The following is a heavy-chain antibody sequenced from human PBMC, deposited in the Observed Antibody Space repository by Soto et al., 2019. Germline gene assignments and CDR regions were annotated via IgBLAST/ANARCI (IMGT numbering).Heavy chain of an antibody. CDR1: GYTFTNYG. CDR2: INPNNGNT. D-gene: IGHD2-15*01. V-gene: IGHV1-18*04. Sequence: QVQLVQSGVEVKNPGASVKVSCKASGYTFTNYGISWVRQGPGQELEWMGWINPNNGNTRYAQKFQGRVSMTTDTSTSTAYMELRSLRSDDTAVYFCARDWSAAWGQGTLVTVSS. J-gene: IGHJ4*02. CDR3: ARDWSAA.